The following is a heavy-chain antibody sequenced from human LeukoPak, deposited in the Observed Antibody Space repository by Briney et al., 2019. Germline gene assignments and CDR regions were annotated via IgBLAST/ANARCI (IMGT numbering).Heavy chain of an antibody. CDR1: GYSISSGYY. J-gene: IGHJ4*02. D-gene: IGHD4-23*01. V-gene: IGHV4-38-2*02. CDR2: IYHSGST. Sequence: SETLSLTCTVSGYSISSGYYWGWIRQPPGKGLEWIATIYHSGSTYYNPSLKSRVTISVDTSKNQFSLKLSSVTAADTAVYYCARDDGGNLLLYYFGYWGQGTLVTVSS. CDR3: ARDDGGNLLLYYFGY.